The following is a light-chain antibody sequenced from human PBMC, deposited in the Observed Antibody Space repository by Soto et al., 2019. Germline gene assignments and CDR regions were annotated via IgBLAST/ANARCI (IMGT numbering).Light chain of an antibody. J-gene: IGKJ4*01. CDR2: GAS. CDR3: HQYVSSPLT. V-gene: IGKV3-20*01. CDR1: QSVSSSY. Sequence: EIVLTQSPGTLSLSPGERATLSCRASQSVSSSYLAWYQQTPGQAPRLLIYGASSRATGIPDRFSGSGSGTDFTLTISRLEPEDFAVYYCHQYVSSPLTFGGGTKGEIK.